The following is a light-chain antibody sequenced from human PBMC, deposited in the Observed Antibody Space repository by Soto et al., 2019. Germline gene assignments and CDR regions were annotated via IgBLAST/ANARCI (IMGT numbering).Light chain of an antibody. CDR2: KAS. V-gene: IGKV1-5*03. CDR1: QTIGSW. Sequence: DIQMTQSPSTLSASVGDSVIITCRASQTIGSWLAWYQQKPGKVPKLLIHKASSLESGVSSRFSGSGSGTEFTLTIRSLQPDDFATYYCQQYSSVSAFGPGTKVDIK. J-gene: IGKJ3*01. CDR3: QQYSSVSA.